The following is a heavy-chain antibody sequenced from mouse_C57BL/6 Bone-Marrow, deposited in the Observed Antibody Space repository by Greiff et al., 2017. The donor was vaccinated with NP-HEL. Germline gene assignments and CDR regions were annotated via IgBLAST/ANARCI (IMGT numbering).Heavy chain of an antibody. Sequence: QVHVKQSGAELARPGASVKLSCKASGYTFTSYGISWVKQRTGQGLEWIGEIYPRSGNTYYNEKFKGKATLTADKSSSTAYMELRSLTSEDSAVYFCARGVVARPYAMDYWGQGTSVTVSS. CDR2: IYPRSGNT. CDR1: GYTFTSYG. J-gene: IGHJ4*01. V-gene: IGHV1-81*01. D-gene: IGHD1-1*01. CDR3: ARGVVARPYAMDY.